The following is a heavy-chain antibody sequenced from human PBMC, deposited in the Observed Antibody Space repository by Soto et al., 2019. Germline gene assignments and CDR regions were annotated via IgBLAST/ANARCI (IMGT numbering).Heavy chain of an antibody. CDR2: ISGSGGST. Sequence: EVQLLESGGGLVQPGGSLRLSCAASGFTFSSYAMSWVRQAPGKGLEWVSAISGSGGSTYYADSVKGRFTISRDNSKNTMYLQMNTLRAEDTAVYYCAKDRMPIWVSYFDYWGQGTLVTVSS. D-gene: IGHD2-2*01. V-gene: IGHV3-23*01. CDR3: AKDRMPIWVSYFDY. CDR1: GFTFSSYA. J-gene: IGHJ4*02.